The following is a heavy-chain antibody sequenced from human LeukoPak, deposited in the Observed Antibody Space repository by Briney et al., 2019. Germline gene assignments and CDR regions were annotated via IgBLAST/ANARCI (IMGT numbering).Heavy chain of an antibody. CDR3: AREDYGGNSRDYFDY. CDR2: IYYSGST. CDR1: GGSISSSSYY. J-gene: IGHJ4*02. Sequence: PSETLSLTXTVSGGSISSSSYYWGWIRQPPGKGLEWIGSIYYSGSTYYNPSLKSRVTISVDTSKNQFSLKLSSVTAADTAVYYCAREDYGGNSRDYFDYWGQGTLVTVSS. D-gene: IGHD4-23*01. V-gene: IGHV4-39*02.